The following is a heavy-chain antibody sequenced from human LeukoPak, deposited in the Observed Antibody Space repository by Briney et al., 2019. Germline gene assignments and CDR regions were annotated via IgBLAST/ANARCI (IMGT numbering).Heavy chain of an antibody. Sequence: ASVKVSCKASGYTLNRNGMSWVRQAPGQGLEWMGWIGVYSGNTNYAQKFQGRVTMTTDTSTSTVYMELRSLRSDDTAIYYCARDEHYEVDHWGQGTLVTVSS. V-gene: IGHV1-18*01. J-gene: IGHJ4*02. CDR3: ARDEHYEVDH. CDR1: GYTLNRNG. CDR2: IGVYSGNT. D-gene: IGHD4-17*01.